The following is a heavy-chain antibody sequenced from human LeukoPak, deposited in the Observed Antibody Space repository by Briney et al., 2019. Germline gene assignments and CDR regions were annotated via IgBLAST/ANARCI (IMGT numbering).Heavy chain of an antibody. CDR2: IYYSGST. V-gene: IGHV4-39*01. CDR3: ARLSLRYFDGIYGDNWFDP. D-gene: IGHD3-9*01. CDR1: GASINTTNFY. Sequence: PSETLSLTCTVSGASINTTNFYWAWIRQPPGKGLEWIGSIYYSGSTYYNPSLKSRVTISVDTSKNQFSLKLSSVTAADTAVYYCARLSLRYFDGIYGDNWFDPWGQGTLVTVSS. J-gene: IGHJ5*02.